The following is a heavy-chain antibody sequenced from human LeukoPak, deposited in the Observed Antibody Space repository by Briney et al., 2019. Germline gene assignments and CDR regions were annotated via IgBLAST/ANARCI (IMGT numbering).Heavy chain of an antibody. Sequence: SETLSLTCAVYGGSFSGYYWSWIRQPPGKGLEWIGEINHSGSTNYNPSLKSRVTISVDTSKNQFSLKLSSVTAEDTAVYYCASQGSRWLAPFDYWGQGTLVTVSS. V-gene: IGHV4-34*01. CDR1: GGSFSGYY. CDR3: ASQGSRWLAPFDY. D-gene: IGHD6-19*01. CDR2: INHSGST. J-gene: IGHJ4*02.